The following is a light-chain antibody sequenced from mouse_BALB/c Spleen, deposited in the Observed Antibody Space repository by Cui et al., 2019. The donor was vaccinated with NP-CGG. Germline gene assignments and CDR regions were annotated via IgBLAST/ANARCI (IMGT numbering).Light chain of an antibody. V-gene: IGLV1*01. CDR1: TGVVTANNF. CDR2: GTN. Sequence: QAVVTQASALTTSPGETVTLTCRSSTGVVTANNFANWVQEKPDHLFTGLIGGTNNRAPGVPARFSGSLIGDKAALTITGAQTEDEAIYFCALWYSNHWVFGGGTKLTVL. CDR3: ALWYSNHWV. J-gene: IGLJ1*01.